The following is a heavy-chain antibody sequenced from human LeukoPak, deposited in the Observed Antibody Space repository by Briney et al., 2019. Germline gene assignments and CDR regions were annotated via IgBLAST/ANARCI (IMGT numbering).Heavy chain of an antibody. D-gene: IGHD2-2*01. Sequence: GASVKVSCKASGGTFSSYAISWVRQAPGQGLEWMGRIIPILGIANYAQKFQGRVTITADKSTSTAYMELSSLRSEDTAVYYCARDRTQDIVVVPALGYWGQGTLVTVSS. CDR3: ARDRTQDIVVVPALGY. J-gene: IGHJ4*02. CDR2: IIPILGIA. V-gene: IGHV1-69*04. CDR1: GGTFSSYA.